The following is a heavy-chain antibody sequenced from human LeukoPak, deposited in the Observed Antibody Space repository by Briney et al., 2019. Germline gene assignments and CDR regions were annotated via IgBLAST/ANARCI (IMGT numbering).Heavy chain of an antibody. D-gene: IGHD5-12*01. V-gene: IGHV3-23*01. J-gene: IGHJ4*02. CDR2: ICGSDGST. Sequence: PGGSLRLSCAASGFTFSTYAMSWVRQAPGKGLEWVSVICGSDGSTYYADPVKGRFTISRDNSKNTLYLQMNSLRAEDTAVYYCAKGGHLDYWGQGNLVTVSS. CDR3: AKGGHLDY. CDR1: GFTFSTYA.